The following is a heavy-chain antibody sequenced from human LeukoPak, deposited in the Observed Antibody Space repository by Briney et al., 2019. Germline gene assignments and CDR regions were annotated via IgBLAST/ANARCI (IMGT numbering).Heavy chain of an antibody. J-gene: IGHJ3*02. CDR1: GGSISNYY. CDR3: ARFPSYYADSSPTNAFDI. D-gene: IGHD3-22*01. V-gene: IGHV4-4*07. CDR2: LLGSGST. Sequence: SETLSLTCTVSGGSISNYYWNWIRQPAGKGLEWIGRLLGSGSTDYNPSLKSRVTMSVDTSKNQFSLKLISVTAADTAVYYCARFPSYYADSSPTNAFDIWGQGTMVTVSS.